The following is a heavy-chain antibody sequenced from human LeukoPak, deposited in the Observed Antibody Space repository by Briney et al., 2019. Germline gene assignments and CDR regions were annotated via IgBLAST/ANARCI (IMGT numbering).Heavy chain of an antibody. CDR3: VRDRRYYHYYYYYYMDV. V-gene: IGHV3-48*03. Sequence: GGSLRLSCASSGFTFSSYEMNWVRQAPGKGLEWVSYISSSGSTIYYAASVKGRFTISRNNAKNSLYLQMNSLRADDTAVYYCVRDRRYYHYYYYYYMDVWGKGTTVTISS. CDR2: ISSSGSTI. CDR1: GFTFSSYE. D-gene: IGHD3-10*01. J-gene: IGHJ6*03.